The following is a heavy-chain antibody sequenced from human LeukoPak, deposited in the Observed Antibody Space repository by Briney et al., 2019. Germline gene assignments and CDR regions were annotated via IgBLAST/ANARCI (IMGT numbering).Heavy chain of an antibody. CDR1: GFTFSSYG. CDR3: ARGGSYSHNAFDI. D-gene: IGHD3-10*01. CDR2: ISYDGSNK. V-gene: IGHV3-30*03. J-gene: IGHJ3*02. Sequence: GGSPRLSCAASGFTFSSYGMHWVRQAPGKGLEWVAVISYDGSNKYYADSVKGRFTISRDNSKNTLYLQMNSLRAEDTAVYYCARGGSYSHNAFDIWGQGTMVTVSS.